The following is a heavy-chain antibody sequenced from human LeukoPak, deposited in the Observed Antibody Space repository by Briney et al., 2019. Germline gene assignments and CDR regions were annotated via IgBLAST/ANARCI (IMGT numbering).Heavy chain of an antibody. J-gene: IGHJ5*02. D-gene: IGHD5-12*01. CDR2: INPNSGGT. CDR3: ARGVATIKLGAPGPNWFDP. V-gene: IGHV1-2*02. CDR1: GYTFTGYY. Sequence: AASVKLSCKASGYTFTGYYMHWVRQAPGQGLEWMGWINPNSGGTNYAQKFQGRVTMTRDTSISTAYMELSRLRSDDTAVYYCARGVATIKLGAPGPNWFDPWGQGTLVTVSS.